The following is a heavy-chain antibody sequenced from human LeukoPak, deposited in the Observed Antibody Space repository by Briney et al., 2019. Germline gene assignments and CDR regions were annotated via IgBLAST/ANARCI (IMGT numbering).Heavy chain of an antibody. CDR3: ARDSYVVVPAIDAFDI. Sequence: GGSLRLSCVASGFTFSNYEMNWVRQAPGKGLEWVSYISDSGSTISYAESVKGRFSISRDNAKNSLYLQMNSLRAEDTAVYYCARDSYVVVPAIDAFDIWGQGTMVTASS. CDR1: GFTFSNYE. D-gene: IGHD2-21*02. CDR2: ISDSGSTI. J-gene: IGHJ3*02. V-gene: IGHV3-48*03.